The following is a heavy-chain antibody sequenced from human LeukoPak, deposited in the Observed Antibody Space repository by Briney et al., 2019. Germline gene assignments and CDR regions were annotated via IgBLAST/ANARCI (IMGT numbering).Heavy chain of an antibody. J-gene: IGHJ4*02. CDR1: GFTFSSYA. CDR3: AKGLRYYLPGG. Sequence: GGSLRLSCAASGFTFSSYAMDWVRQAPGKGLEWLSAISGSGGSTYYADSVKGRFTISRDNSKNTLYLQMNSLRAEDTAVYYCAKGLRYYLPGGWGQGTLVTVSS. CDR2: ISGSGGST. D-gene: IGHD3-10*01. V-gene: IGHV3-23*01.